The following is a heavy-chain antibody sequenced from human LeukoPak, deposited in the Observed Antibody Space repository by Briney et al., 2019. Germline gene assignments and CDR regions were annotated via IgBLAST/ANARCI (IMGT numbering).Heavy chain of an antibody. CDR1: GFTVSSNY. D-gene: IGHD1-26*01. CDR2: ISGSGGST. CDR3: AIYSGSYYGFDY. V-gene: IGHV3-23*01. Sequence: PGGSLRLSCAASGFTVSSNYMSWVRQAPGKGLEWVSAISGSGGSTYYADSVKGRFTISRDNSKNTLYLQMNSLRAEDTAVYYCAIYSGSYYGFDYWGQGTLVTVSS. J-gene: IGHJ4*02.